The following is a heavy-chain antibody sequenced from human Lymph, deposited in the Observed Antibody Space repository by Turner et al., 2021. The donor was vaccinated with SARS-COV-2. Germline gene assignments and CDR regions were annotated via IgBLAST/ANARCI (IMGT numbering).Heavy chain of an antibody. D-gene: IGHD1-1*01. CDR2: IRSSGGST. V-gene: IGHV3-23*01. J-gene: IGHJ4*02. CDR3: AKDPNWYVLSAVDY. Sequence: EVQVLESGGGLVQPGGSLRLSCAASGFTFSSSAISWVHQATGKGLEWVSTIRSSGGSTYYADSVKGRFTVSRDNSKNTLYLQMNNLRAEDTAVYYCAKDPNWYVLSAVDYWGQGTLVTVS. CDR1: GFTFSSSA.